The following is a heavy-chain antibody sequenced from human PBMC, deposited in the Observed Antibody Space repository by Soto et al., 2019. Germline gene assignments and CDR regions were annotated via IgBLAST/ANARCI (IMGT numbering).Heavy chain of an antibody. Sequence: EVQLLESGGGLVQPGGSLRLSCAASGFTFSSYAMSWVRQAPGKGLEWVSAISGSGGSTYYADSVKGRFTISRDNSKNTLYLQMNSLRAEDTAVYYCAKGRGRYCSSTSCYFDYWGHGTLVTVSS. V-gene: IGHV3-23*01. CDR2: ISGSGGST. J-gene: IGHJ4*01. CDR1: GFTFSSYA. D-gene: IGHD2-2*01. CDR3: AKGRGRYCSSTSCYFDY.